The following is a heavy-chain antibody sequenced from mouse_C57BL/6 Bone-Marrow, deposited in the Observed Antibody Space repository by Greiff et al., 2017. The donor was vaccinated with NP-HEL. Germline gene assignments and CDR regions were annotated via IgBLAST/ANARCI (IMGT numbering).Heavy chain of an antibody. CDR3: ARVTTVVAYYAMDY. CDR2: IRDGVSYT. D-gene: IGHD1-1*01. CDR1: GFTFSSYA. J-gene: IGHJ4*01. V-gene: IGHV5-4*01. Sequence: LMESGGGLVKPGGSLKLSCAASGFTFSSYAMSWVRQTPEKRLEWVAPIRDGVSYTYYPDNVKGRFTISRDNAKNNLYLQMSHLKSEDTAMYYCARVTTVVAYYAMDYWGQGTSVTVSS.